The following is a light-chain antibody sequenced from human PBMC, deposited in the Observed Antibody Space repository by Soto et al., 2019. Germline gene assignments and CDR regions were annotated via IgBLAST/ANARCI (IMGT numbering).Light chain of an antibody. CDR1: SSDVGGYNY. V-gene: IGLV2-14*01. Sequence: QSVLTQPASVSGSPGQSITISCTGTSSDVGGYNYVSWYQPHPGKAPKLMIYEVSNRPSGVSNRFSGSKSGNTASLTISGLQAEDEADYYCSSYTRSSTLVFGTGTKLTVL. J-gene: IGLJ1*01. CDR3: SSYTRSSTLV. CDR2: EVS.